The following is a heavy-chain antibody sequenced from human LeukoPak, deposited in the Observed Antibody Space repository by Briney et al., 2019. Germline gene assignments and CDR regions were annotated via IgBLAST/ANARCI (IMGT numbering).Heavy chain of an antibody. V-gene: IGHV4-38-2*02. CDR1: GYSISSGYY. J-gene: IGHJ2*01. D-gene: IGHD3-16*01. CDR3: ARDWGVDWYFDL. CDR2: IYHSGST. Sequence: SETLSLTCTVSGYSISSGYYWGWIRQPPGKGLEWIGSIYHSGSTYYNPSLKSRVTISVDTSKNQFSLKLSSVTAADTAVYYCARDWGVDWYFDLWGRGTLVTVSS.